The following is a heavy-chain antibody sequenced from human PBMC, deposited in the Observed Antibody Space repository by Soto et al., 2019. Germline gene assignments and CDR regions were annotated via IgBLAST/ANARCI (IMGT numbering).Heavy chain of an antibody. CDR1: GFTFDDYA. J-gene: IGHJ4*02. CDR3: ATVYFYDSSVDYYFDY. V-gene: IGHV3-49*04. D-gene: IGHD3-22*01. Sequence: GGSLRLSCTVSGFTFDDYAMSWVRQAPGKGLEWVGFISSQAFGGTTEYAASVEGRFTISTDESKTIAYLQMNSLKAADTAVYFCATVYFYDSSVDYYFDYWGQGTLVTVSS. CDR2: ISSQAFGGTT.